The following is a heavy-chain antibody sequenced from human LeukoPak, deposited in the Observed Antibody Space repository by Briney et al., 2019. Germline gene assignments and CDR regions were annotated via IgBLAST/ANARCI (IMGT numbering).Heavy chain of an antibody. V-gene: IGHV4-34*01. CDR3: ARGGGIVVVPAAIRPYRYNWFDP. J-gene: IGHJ5*02. Sequence: PSETLSLTCAVYGGSFSGYYWSRIPQPPGKGLEWIGEINHSGSTNYNPSLKSRVTISVDTSKNQFSLKLSSVTAADTAVYYCARGGGIVVVPAAIRPYRYNWFDPWGQGTLVTVSS. CDR1: GGSFSGYY. D-gene: IGHD2-2*01. CDR2: INHSGST.